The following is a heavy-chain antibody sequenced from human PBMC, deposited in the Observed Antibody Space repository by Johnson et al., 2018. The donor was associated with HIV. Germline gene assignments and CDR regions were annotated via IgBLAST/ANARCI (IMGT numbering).Heavy chain of an antibody. D-gene: IGHD5-18*01. J-gene: IGHJ3*02. Sequence: VQLVESGGGLVQPGRSLRLSCAASGFTFDDYAMHWVRQAPGKGLEWVSGISWHSGSIGYADSVKGRFTISRDNAKNSLYLQMNSLRAEDTALYYCAKDMRGYSYVAFDIWGQGTMVTVSS. V-gene: IGHV3-9*01. CDR3: AKDMRGYSYVAFDI. CDR1: GFTFDDYA. CDR2: ISWHSGSI.